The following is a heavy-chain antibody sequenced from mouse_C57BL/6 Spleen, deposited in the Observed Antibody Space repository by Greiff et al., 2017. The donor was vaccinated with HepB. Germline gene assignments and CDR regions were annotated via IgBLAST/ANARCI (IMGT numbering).Heavy chain of an antibody. Sequence: QVQLKESGPGILQSSQTLSLTCSFSGFSLSTSGMGVSWIRQPSGKGLEWLAHIYWDDDKRYNPSLKSRLTISKDTSRNQVFLKITSVDTADTATYYCARRAYYGSSYGDYYAMDYWGQGTSVTVSS. CDR2: IYWDDDK. CDR1: GFSLSTSGMG. D-gene: IGHD1-1*01. V-gene: IGHV8-12*01. J-gene: IGHJ4*01. CDR3: ARRAYYGSSYGDYYAMDY.